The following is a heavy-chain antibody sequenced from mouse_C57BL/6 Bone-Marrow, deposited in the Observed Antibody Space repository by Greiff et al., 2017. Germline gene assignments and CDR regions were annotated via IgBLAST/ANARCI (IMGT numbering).Heavy chain of an antibody. CDR2: LHPNSGST. Sequence: QVQLQQSGAELVKPGASVKLSCKASGYTFTSYWMHWVKQRPGQGLEWIGMLHPNSGSTNYNEKFKSKATLTVDKSSSTAYMQLSSLTSEDSAVYYCAGGVHGSPPFAYWGQGTLVTVSA. CDR1: GYTFTSYW. V-gene: IGHV1-64*01. CDR3: AGGVHGSPPFAY. J-gene: IGHJ3*01. D-gene: IGHD1-1*01.